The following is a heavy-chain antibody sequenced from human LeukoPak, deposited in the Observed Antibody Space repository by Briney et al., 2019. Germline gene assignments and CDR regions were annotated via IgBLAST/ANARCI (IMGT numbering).Heavy chain of an antibody. Sequence: PGGSLRLSCAASGFTFRSYWMSWVRQAPGKGLEWVANIKQDGSEKYYVDSVKGRFTISRNNAKNSLYLQMNSLRAEDTAVYYCARDPIAAAGSFDYWGQGTLVTVSS. J-gene: IGHJ4*02. D-gene: IGHD6-13*01. CDR3: ARDPIAAAGSFDY. CDR1: GFTFRSYW. V-gene: IGHV3-7*01. CDR2: IKQDGSEK.